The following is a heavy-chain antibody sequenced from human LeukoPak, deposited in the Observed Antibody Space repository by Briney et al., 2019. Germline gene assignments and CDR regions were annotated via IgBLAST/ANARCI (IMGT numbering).Heavy chain of an antibody. D-gene: IGHD4-17*01. CDR1: GFTVSSNY. CDR3: ATTVTQEDYYYYGMDV. V-gene: IGHV3-66*02. Sequence: GGSLRLSCAASGFTVSSNYMSWVRQAPGEGLEWVSVIYSGVSTYYADSVKGRFTISRDNSKNTLYLQMNSLRAEDTAVYYCATTVTQEDYYYYGMDVWGQGTTVTVSS. CDR2: IYSGVST. J-gene: IGHJ6*02.